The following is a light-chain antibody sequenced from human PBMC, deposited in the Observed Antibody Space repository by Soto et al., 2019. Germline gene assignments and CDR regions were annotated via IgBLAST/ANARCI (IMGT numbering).Light chain of an antibody. J-gene: IGLJ1*01. CDR2: DVS. Sequence: QSALTQPASVSGSPGQSITISCTGTSSDVGGYNYVSWYQHHPGKAPILMIYDVSNRPSGVSDRFSGSKSGNTASLTISGLQAEDEADYYCSSYTTGSTLEVFGTATKLTVL. V-gene: IGLV2-14*03. CDR3: SSYTTGSTLEV. CDR1: SSDVGGYNY.